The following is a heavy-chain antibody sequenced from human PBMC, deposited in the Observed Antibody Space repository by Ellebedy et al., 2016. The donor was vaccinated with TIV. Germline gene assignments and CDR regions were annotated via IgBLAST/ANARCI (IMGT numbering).Heavy chain of an antibody. CDR3: ARDGRDYYDSSGYYPLRAFDI. D-gene: IGHD3-22*01. CDR1: GFTFSDYY. Sequence: GESLKISXAASGFTFSDYYMSWIRQAPGKGLEWVSYISSSSSYTNYADSVKGRFTISRDNAKNSLYLQMNSLRAEDTAVYYCARDGRDYYDSSGYYPLRAFDIWGQGTMVTVSS. J-gene: IGHJ3*02. V-gene: IGHV3-11*06. CDR2: ISSSSSYT.